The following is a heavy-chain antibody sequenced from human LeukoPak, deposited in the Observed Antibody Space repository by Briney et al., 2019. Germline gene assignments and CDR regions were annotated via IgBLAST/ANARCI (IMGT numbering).Heavy chain of an antibody. J-gene: IGHJ4*02. CDR1: GGSFSGYY. V-gene: IGHV4-34*01. Sequence: SETLSLTCAVYGGSFSGYYWSWIRQPPGKGLEWIGEINHSGSASYNPSLKSRVTISVDTSKSQFSLKLSSVTAADTAVYYYARVRYSSGNYFDYWGQGTLVTVSS. CDR3: ARVRYSSGNYFDY. D-gene: IGHD6-19*01. CDR2: INHSGSA.